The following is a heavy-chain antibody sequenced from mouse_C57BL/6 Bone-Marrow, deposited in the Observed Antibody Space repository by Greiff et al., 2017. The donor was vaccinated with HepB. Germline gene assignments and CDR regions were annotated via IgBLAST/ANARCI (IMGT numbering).Heavy chain of an antibody. D-gene: IGHD1-1*01. CDR2: IRNKANNHAT. CDR3: TRNYGSSYPSYWYFDV. CDR1: GFTFSDAW. J-gene: IGHJ1*03. Sequence: EVKLVESGGGLVQPGGSMKLSCAASGFTFSDAWMDWVRQSPEKGLEWVAEIRNKANNHATYYAESVKGRFTISRDDSKSSVYLQMNSLRAEDTGIYYCTRNYGSSYPSYWYFDVWGTGTTVTVSS. V-gene: IGHV6-6*01.